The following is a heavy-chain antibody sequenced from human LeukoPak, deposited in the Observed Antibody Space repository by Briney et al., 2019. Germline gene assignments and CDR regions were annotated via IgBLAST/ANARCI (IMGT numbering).Heavy chain of an antibody. CDR2: IKQDGREK. D-gene: IGHD3-10*01. CDR3: ARGNTIGLWFEELSSGDYYLDS. Sequence: GGSLRLSCAASGFTFSSYWVSWVRQAPGKGLEWVANIKQDGREKDYVDSVKGRFTISRDNAKNSLYLQMNSLRAEDTAIYYCARGNTIGLWFEELSSGDYYLDSWGQGTLVIVSS. J-gene: IGHJ4*02. V-gene: IGHV3-7*01. CDR1: GFTFSSYW.